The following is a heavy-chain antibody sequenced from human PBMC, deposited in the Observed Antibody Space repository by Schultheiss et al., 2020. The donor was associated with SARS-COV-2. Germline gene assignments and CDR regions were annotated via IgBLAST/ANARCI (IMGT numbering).Heavy chain of an antibody. V-gene: IGHV1-69*13. Sequence: SVKVSCKASGGTFSSYAISWVRQAPGQGLEWMGGIIPIFGTANYAQKFQGRVTITADESTSTAYMELSSLRSEDTAVYYCARADIVTTISGYSYGYRLDYWGQGTLVTVSS. CDR3: ARADIVTTISGYSYGYRLDY. CDR2: IIPIFGTA. D-gene: IGHD5-18*01. CDR1: GGTFSSYA. J-gene: IGHJ4*02.